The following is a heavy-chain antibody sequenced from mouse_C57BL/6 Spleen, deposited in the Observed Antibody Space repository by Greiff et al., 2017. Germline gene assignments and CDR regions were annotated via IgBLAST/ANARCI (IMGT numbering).Heavy chain of an antibody. Sequence: QVQLQQPGAELVKPGASVKLSCKASGYTFTSYWMQWVKQRPGPGLEWIGEIDPSDSYTNYNQKFKGKATLTVDTSSSTAYMQLSSLTSEDSAVYYCARGLDYGSSYFDYWGQGTTLTVSS. J-gene: IGHJ2*01. CDR1: GYTFTSYW. V-gene: IGHV1-50*01. CDR3: ARGLDYGSSYFDY. D-gene: IGHD1-1*01. CDR2: IDPSDSYT.